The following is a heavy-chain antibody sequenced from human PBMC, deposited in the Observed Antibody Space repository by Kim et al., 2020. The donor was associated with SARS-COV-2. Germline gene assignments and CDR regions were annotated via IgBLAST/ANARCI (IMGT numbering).Heavy chain of an antibody. V-gene: IGHV3-30*18. CDR2: ISYDGSNK. Sequence: GGSLRLSCAASGFTFSSYGMHWVRQAPGKGLEWVAVISYDGSNKYYADSVKGRFTISRDNSKNTLYLQMNSLRAEDTAVYYCAKLAYCGGDCYFSTLDAFDIWGQGTMVTVSS. CDR3: AKLAYCGGDCYFSTLDAFDI. CDR1: GFTFSSYG. J-gene: IGHJ3*02. D-gene: IGHD2-21*02.